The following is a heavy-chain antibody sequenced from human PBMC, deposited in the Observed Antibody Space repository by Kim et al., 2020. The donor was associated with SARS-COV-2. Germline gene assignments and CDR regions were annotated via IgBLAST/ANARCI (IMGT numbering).Heavy chain of an antibody. D-gene: IGHD6-13*01. V-gene: IGHV3-7*01. J-gene: IGHJ4*02. CDR1: GFTFSTYW. CDR2: IKQDGSEK. CDR3: ARDRIVAAGYFDY. Sequence: GGSLRLSCAASGFTFSTYWMSWVRQAPGKGLEWVANIKQDGSEKYYVDSVKGRFTISRDNTKNSLYLQMNSLRAEDTAVYYCARDRIVAAGYFDYWGQGTLVTVSS.